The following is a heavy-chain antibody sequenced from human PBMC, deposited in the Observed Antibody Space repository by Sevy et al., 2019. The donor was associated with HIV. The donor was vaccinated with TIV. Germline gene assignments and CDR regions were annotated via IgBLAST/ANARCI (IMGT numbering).Heavy chain of an antibody. D-gene: IGHD2-21*01. CDR2: MRFDGSNT. J-gene: IGHJ4*02. CDR1: GFTFSTYG. Sequence: GGSLRLSCAASGFTFSTYGMHWVRQAPGKGLEWVAVMRFDGSNTYYADSVKGRFTLFRDIAKNTLNLQMNSLRAEDTDVYYCSIGLKFYVFGDFGLAFMLDYWGQGTLVTVSS. CDR3: SIGLKFYVFGDFGLAFMLDY. V-gene: IGHV3-33*01.